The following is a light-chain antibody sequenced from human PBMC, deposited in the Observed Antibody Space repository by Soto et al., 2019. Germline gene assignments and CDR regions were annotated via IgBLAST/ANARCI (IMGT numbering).Light chain of an antibody. V-gene: IGLV2-14*01. CDR2: DVS. CDR1: SSDVGGYNY. Sequence: QSVLTQPASVSGSAGQSITISCTGTSSDVGGYNYVSWYQQHPGKAPKLMIYDVSNRPSGVSNRFSGSKSGNTASLTISGLQAEDEADYHCSSYTSSSTYVFGTGTKLTVL. CDR3: SSYTSSSTYV. J-gene: IGLJ1*01.